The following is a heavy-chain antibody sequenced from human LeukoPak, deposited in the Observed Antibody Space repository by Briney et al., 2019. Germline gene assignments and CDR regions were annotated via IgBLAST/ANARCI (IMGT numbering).Heavy chain of an antibody. Sequence: PGGSLRLSCAASGFTFSSYAMHWVRQAPGKGLEWVAVISYDGSNKYYADSVKGRFTISRDNSKNTLYLQMNSLRAEDTAVYYCARERDSYGCFDYWGQGTLVTVSS. D-gene: IGHD5-18*01. CDR2: ISYDGSNK. V-gene: IGHV3-30*01. J-gene: IGHJ4*02. CDR1: GFTFSSYA. CDR3: ARERDSYGCFDY.